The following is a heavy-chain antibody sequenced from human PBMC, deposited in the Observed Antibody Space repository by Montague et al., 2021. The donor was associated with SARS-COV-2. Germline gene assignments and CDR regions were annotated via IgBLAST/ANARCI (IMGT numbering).Heavy chain of an antibody. J-gene: IGHJ4*02. CDR3: VATYNGNWYYFDY. Sequence: SETWSLTCSVSGGSFSSGDSYWGWLRQAPGKGLEWIGDLHYAGSAYYNPSLRSRVTISADTSKNQFSLKLNSVTAADTAVYYCVATYNGNWYYFDYWGQGTLVTVSP. D-gene: IGHD6-13*01. V-gene: IGHV4-39*01. CDR1: GGSFSSGDSY. CDR2: LHYAGSA.